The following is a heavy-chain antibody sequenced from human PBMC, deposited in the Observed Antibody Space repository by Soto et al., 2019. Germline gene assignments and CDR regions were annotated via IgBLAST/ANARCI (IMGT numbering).Heavy chain of an antibody. V-gene: IGHV3-33*01. CDR1: GFSFSVYG. J-gene: IGHJ4*02. Sequence: GSLRLSCETSGFSFSVYGMHWVRQAPGKGLEWVAVIWYDASKQFYADSVKGRFTISRDNAKNSLDLQMNSLRADDTAIYYCARALDFWSGYLSDWGQGTLVTVSS. CDR2: IWYDASKQ. D-gene: IGHD3-3*01. CDR3: ARALDFWSGYLSD.